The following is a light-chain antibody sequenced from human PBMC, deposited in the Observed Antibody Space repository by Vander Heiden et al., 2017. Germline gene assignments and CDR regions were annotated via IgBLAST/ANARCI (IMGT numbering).Light chain of an antibody. V-gene: IGKV3-11*01. CDR3: QQRSNWPPFT. J-gene: IGKJ4*01. CDR2: DAS. Sequence: EIVLTQSPATLSLSPGERDTLSCRASQSVSSYLAWYQQKPGRSPSLLLYDASNRAAGIPARFSGSGSGADFTLTISSLEPEDFAVYYCQQRSNWPPFTFGGGTRVEIK. CDR1: QSVSSY.